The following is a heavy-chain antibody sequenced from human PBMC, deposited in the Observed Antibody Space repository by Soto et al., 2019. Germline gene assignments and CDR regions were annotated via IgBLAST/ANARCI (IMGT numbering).Heavy chain of an antibody. CDR3: AKDAVAYNGEWDWFDS. D-gene: IGHD6-19*01. Sequence: DVQLLESGGGLVQPGGSLRLSCAASGFIFSNYAMTRVRQAPGKGLESVSAIGGTGGDTYYSNSVKGRFTISRDNSKNTLYLQMNSLSADDTAVYYCAKDAVAYNGEWDWFDSWGQGTLVTVSS. CDR1: GFIFSNYA. CDR2: IGGTGGDT. J-gene: IGHJ5*01. V-gene: IGHV3-23*01.